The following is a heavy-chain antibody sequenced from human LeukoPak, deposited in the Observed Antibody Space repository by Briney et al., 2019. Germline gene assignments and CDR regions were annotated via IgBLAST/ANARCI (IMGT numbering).Heavy chain of an antibody. Sequence: GGSLRLSCAASGFIVSSNYMNWVRHGPGKGVEWVSVIYRGGNTFYTDSVRGRFTISRDNSKNILYLQMNSLRPEDTAVYYCARGFYEFEDSGYYFDFWGQGTLVTVSS. CDR1: GFIVSSNY. D-gene: IGHD3-22*01. J-gene: IGHJ4*02. V-gene: IGHV3-66*02. CDR2: IYRGGNT. CDR3: ARGFYEFEDSGYYFDF.